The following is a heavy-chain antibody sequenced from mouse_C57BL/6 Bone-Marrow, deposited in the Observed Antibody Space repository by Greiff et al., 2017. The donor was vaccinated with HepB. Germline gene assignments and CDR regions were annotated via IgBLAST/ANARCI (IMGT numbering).Heavy chain of an antibody. CDR2: INPSNGGT. CDR1: GYTFTSYW. J-gene: IGHJ4*01. V-gene: IGHV1-53*01. CDR3: ARWRNPYYAMDY. D-gene: IGHD2-1*01. Sequence: QVQLQQPGPELVKPGASVKLSCKASGYTFTSYWMHWVKQRPGQGLEWIGNINPSNGGTNYNEKFKSKATLTVDKSSSTAYMQLSSLTSEDSAVYYCARWRNPYYAMDYWGQGTSVTVSS.